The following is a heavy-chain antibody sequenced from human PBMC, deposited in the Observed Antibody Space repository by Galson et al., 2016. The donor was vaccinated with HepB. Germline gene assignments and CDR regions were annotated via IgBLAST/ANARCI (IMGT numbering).Heavy chain of an antibody. Sequence: SLRLSCAASGFSFSRYWMTWVRQAPGKGLEWVANIKHDGSEKYYVDSVKGRLTISRDNAKNSLYLQMNSLRDEDTAVYYCVRNSTICGVGEYNNHGMDVWGQGTTVTVSS. D-gene: IGHD3-3*01. CDR1: GFSFSRYW. V-gene: IGHV3-7*01. J-gene: IGHJ6*02. CDR2: IKHDGSEK. CDR3: VRNSTICGVGEYNNHGMDV.